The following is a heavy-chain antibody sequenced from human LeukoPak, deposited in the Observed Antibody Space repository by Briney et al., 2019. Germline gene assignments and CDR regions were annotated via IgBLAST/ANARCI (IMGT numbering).Heavy chain of an antibody. D-gene: IGHD3-22*01. CDR1: GYTFTAFY. V-gene: IGHV1-46*01. CDR3: ARDHNFRDYYDSSAYLNWLDP. Sequence: EASVKVSCKASGYTFTAFYMHWVRQAPGQGLEWMGTINPSGGSTSYAQKFQGRVTMTRDTSTSTVYMELSSLRSEDTAVYYCARDHNFRDYYDSSAYLNWLDPWGQGTLVTVSS. CDR2: INPSGGST. J-gene: IGHJ5*02.